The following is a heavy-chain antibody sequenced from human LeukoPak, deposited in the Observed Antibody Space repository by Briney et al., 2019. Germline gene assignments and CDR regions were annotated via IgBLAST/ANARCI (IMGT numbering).Heavy chain of an antibody. Sequence: PGGSLRLSCAAAGFSFSDYGMHWVRQAPGNGLEWVALMSKDGIKTNYADSVKGRFTISRDISKNTLYLQMNSLRAEDTALYFCAKSSGFGGLFDSWGQGTRVTVSS. CDR3: AKSSGFGGLFDS. D-gene: IGHD3-10*01. V-gene: IGHV3-30*18. J-gene: IGHJ4*02. CDR2: MSKDGIKT. CDR1: GFSFSDYG.